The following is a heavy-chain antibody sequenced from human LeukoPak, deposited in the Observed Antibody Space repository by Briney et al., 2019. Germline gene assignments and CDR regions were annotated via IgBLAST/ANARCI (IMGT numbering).Heavy chain of an antibody. CDR2: IYSGGST. CDR3: ARVPMIDAFDI. CDR1: GFTVSSNY. D-gene: IGHD3-22*01. V-gene: IGHV3-53*01. Sequence: PGRSLRLSCAASGFTVSSNYMSWVRQAPGKGLEWVSVIYSGGSTYYADSVKGRFTISRDNSKNTLYLQMNSLRAEDTAVYYCARVPMIDAFDIWGQGTMVTVSS. J-gene: IGHJ3*02.